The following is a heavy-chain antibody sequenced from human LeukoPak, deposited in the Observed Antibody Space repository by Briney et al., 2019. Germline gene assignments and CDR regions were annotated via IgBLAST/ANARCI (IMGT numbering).Heavy chain of an antibody. J-gene: IGHJ6*03. D-gene: IGHD5-18*01. Sequence: PGGSLRLSCAASGFTFSSYSMNWVRQAPGKGLEWVSSISSSSSYIYYADSVKGRFTISRDNAKNSLYLQMNSLRAEDTAVYYCAGGRAGRGYSYVIYYYYYMDVWGKGTTVTVSS. CDR2: ISSSSSYI. CDR1: GFTFSSYS. CDR3: AGGRAGRGYSYVIYYYYYMDV. V-gene: IGHV3-21*01.